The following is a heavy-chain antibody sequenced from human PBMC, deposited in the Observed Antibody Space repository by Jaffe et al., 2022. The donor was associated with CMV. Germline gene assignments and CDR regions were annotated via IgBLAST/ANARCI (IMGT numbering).Heavy chain of an antibody. Sequence: EVQLVESGGGLAQPGGSLKLSCAASGFTFSGALLHWVRQASGKGLEWVGRIRTKTDNYATAYAEAVKGRFTISRDDSKNTAYLQMNSLKIEDTAVYYCIRQVLGDGLIMWGQGTLVTVSS. J-gene: IGHJ4*02. CDR1: GFTFSGAL. V-gene: IGHV3-73*01. CDR3: IRQVLGDGLIM. CDR2: IRTKTDNYAT. D-gene: IGHD4-17*01.